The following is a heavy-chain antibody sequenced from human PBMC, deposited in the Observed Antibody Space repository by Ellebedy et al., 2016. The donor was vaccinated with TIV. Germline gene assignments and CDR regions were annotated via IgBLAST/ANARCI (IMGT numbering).Heavy chain of an antibody. Sequence: GESLKISCQASGYTLTSHWITWVRQMPGKGLEWLGTIDPRDSYTSYSPSFQGHVTISADKSINTAYLQWSSLKPSDTAMFYCARHTGGLLWSWFDPWGQGTLVTVSS. J-gene: IGHJ5*02. CDR1: GYTLTSHW. CDR3: ARHTGGLLWSWFDP. V-gene: IGHV5-10-1*01. D-gene: IGHD2-15*01. CDR2: IDPRDSYT.